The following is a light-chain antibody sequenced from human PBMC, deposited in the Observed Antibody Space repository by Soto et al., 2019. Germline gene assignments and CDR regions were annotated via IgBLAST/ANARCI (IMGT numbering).Light chain of an antibody. CDR3: QQYYTSPT. CDR1: QSVLYSSSNKNY. V-gene: IGKV4-1*01. CDR2: WAS. J-gene: IGKJ1*01. Sequence: DTVMTQSPDSLAVSLGERATINCESSQSVLYSSSNKNYLAWYQQKPGQPPKLLIYWASTRESGVPDRFSGSGSGTDFTLTIRSLQAEDVAVYYCQQYYTSPTFGQGTKVEIK.